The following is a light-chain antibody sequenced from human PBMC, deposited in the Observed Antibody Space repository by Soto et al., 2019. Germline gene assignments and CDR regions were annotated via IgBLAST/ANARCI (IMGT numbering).Light chain of an antibody. V-gene: IGKV3-11*01. CDR1: QSVSNS. CDR2: DVS. Sequence: EIVLTQSPATLSLSPGERATLSCWASQSVSNSSAWYQQRPGQSPRLLIYDVSTRATGIPARFGGSGSGTDFTLTISSLETEDFAVYYCQQRTNWPLTFGGGTKVEI. CDR3: QQRTNWPLT. J-gene: IGKJ4*01.